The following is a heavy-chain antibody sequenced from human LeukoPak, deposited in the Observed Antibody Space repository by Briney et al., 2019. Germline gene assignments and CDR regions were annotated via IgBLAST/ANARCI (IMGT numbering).Heavy chain of an antibody. J-gene: IGHJ6*03. D-gene: IGHD2/OR15-2a*01. CDR1: GFTFSSHA. CDR2: ISGSGGST. V-gene: IGHV3-23*01. CDR3: AKGGSTSRATPSRVVFGYYYYMDV. Sequence: GGSLRLSCAASGFTFSSHAMSWVRQAPGKGLEWVSSISGSGGSTYHADSVKGRFSISRDNSKNTLHLQWNSLRAEDTAVYYCAKGGSTSRATPSRVVFGYYYYMDVWGKGTPVTVSS.